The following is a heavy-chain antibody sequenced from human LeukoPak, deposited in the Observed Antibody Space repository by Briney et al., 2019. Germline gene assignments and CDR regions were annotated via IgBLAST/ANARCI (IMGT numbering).Heavy chain of an antibody. J-gene: IGHJ5*02. D-gene: IGHD3-3*01. V-gene: IGHV1-46*03. CDR2: INPSGGST. CDR1: GYTFTSYY. CDR3: ARERSANYYDFWSGYPLETNWFDP. Sequence: ASVKVSCKASGYTFTSYYMHWVRQAPGQGLEWMGIINPSGGSTSYAQKFQGRVTMTRDTSTSTVYMELSSLRSEDTAVYYCARERSANYYDFWSGYPLETNWFDPWGQGTLVTVSS.